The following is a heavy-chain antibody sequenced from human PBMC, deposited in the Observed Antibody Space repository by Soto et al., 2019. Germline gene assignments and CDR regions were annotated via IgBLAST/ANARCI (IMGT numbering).Heavy chain of an antibody. D-gene: IGHD2-8*01. CDR1: GYTFTRYG. CDR2: ISGYNGDT. CDR3: AKNGQPPYYYYGMDV. J-gene: IGHJ6*02. V-gene: IGHV1-18*01. Sequence: GGSVKVSCKASGYTFTRYGISWVRQAPGQGLEWMGWISGYNGDTKYAQKFQGRVTMTIDTSTTTTYMELRSLTSDDTAVYYCAKNGQPPYYYYGMDVWGQGTTVTVSS.